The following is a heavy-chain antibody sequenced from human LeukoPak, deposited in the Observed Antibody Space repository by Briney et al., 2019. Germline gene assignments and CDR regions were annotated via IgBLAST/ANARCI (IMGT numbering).Heavy chain of an antibody. Sequence: GGSLRLSCAASGFTFSSYWMHWFRQAPGKGLVWVSRINSDGSSTSYADSVEGRFTISRDNAKNTLYLQMNSLRAEDTAVYYCASLCSSTSCYSQSYWGQGTLVTVSS. CDR3: ASLCSSTSCYSQSY. J-gene: IGHJ4*02. CDR1: GFTFSSYW. D-gene: IGHD2-2*02. CDR2: INSDGSST. V-gene: IGHV3-74*01.